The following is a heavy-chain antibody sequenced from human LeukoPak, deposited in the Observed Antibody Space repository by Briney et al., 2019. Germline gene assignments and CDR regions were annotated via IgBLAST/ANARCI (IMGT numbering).Heavy chain of an antibody. CDR3: ARDLRASYYYYYVDV. Sequence: PSETLSLTCSVSGGSISSYFWSWIRQPAGKGLEWIGRIYASGSANYNRSLKSRVTMSVDTSKNQFSLRLSSVTAADTAVYYCARDLRASYYYYYVDVWGRGTTVTVSS. CDR2: IYASGSA. V-gene: IGHV4-4*07. J-gene: IGHJ6*03. D-gene: IGHD5/OR15-5a*01. CDR1: GGSISSYF.